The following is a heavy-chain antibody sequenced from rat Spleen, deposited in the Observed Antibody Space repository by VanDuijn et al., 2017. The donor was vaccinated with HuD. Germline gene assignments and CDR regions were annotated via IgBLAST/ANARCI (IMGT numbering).Heavy chain of an antibody. V-gene: IGHV5-25*01. CDR3: ARHVGGGSYYFDY. Sequence: EVQLVESGGGLVQPGRSLKLSCAASGFTFSNYAMAWVRQAPTKGLEWVASISAGGGSTFHRDSVKGRFTISRDNAKSTLYLQMDSLRSEDTATYYCARHVGGGSYYFDYWGQGVMVTVSS. CDR2: ISAGGGST. J-gene: IGHJ2*01. D-gene: IGHD5-1*01. CDR1: GFTFSNYA.